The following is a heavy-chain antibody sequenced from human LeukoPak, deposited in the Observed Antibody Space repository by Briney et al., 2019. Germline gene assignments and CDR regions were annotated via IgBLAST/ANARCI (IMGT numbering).Heavy chain of an antibody. V-gene: IGHV3-48*03. J-gene: IGHJ6*04. CDR2: ISSSGSTI. CDR3: AELGITMIGGV. Sequence: PGGSLRLSCAASGFTFSSYEMNWVRQAPGKGLEWVSYISSSGSTIYYADSVKGRFTISRDNAKNSLYRQINSLRAEDTAVYYCAELGITMIGGVWGKGTTVTISS. D-gene: IGHD3-10*02. CDR1: GFTFSSYE.